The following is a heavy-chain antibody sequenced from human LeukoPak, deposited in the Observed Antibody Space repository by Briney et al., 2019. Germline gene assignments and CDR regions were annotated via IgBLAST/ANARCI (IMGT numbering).Heavy chain of an antibody. CDR1: GYTFTGYY. J-gene: IGHJ3*02. Sequence: ASVTVSCTASGYTFTGYYMHWVRQAHGQGLEWMGWINPNSGGTNYAQKFQGRVTTTRDTSISTAYMELSRLRSDDTAVYYCARDLAPLWFGELSGAIPPSDAFDIWGQGTMVTVSS. CDR3: ARDLAPLWFGELSGAIPPSDAFDI. V-gene: IGHV1-2*02. D-gene: IGHD3-10*01. CDR2: INPNSGGT.